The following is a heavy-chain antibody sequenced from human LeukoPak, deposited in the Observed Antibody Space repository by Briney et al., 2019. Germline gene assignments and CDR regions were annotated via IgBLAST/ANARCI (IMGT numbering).Heavy chain of an antibody. Sequence: GASVKVPCKASGYTFTSYAMHWVRQAPGQRLEWMGWINAGNGNTKYSQKFQGRVTITRDTSASTAYMELSSLRSEDTAVYYCARVSDKQWLATGGYAFDIWGQGTMVTVSS. CDR1: GYTFTSYA. V-gene: IGHV1-3*01. J-gene: IGHJ3*02. CDR2: INAGNGNT. CDR3: ARVSDKQWLATGGYAFDI. D-gene: IGHD6-19*01.